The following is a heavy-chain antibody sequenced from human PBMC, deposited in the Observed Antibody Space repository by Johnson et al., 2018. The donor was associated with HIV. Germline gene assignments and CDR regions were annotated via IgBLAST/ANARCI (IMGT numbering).Heavy chain of an antibody. CDR1: GFTFGHFA. CDR3: AKSTQATIARESGPYGAFDI. V-gene: IGHV3-9*01. CDR2: MSWNSGSV. D-gene: IGHD3-10*01. Sequence: VQLVESGGGLVQPGGSLRLSCAASGFTFGHFAIHWVRQPPGKGLEWVSGMSWNSGSVGYADSVKGRFTIARDHAKNSLYLQMNSLRPDDTALYYCAKSTQATIARESGPYGAFDIWGQGTMVTVSS. J-gene: IGHJ3*02.